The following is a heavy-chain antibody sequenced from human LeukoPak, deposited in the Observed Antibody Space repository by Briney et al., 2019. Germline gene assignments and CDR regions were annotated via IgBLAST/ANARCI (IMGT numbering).Heavy chain of an antibody. Sequence: SVKVSCKASGGTFSSYAISCVRQAPGQGLEWMGGIIPIFGTTNYAQKFLGRVTITADESTSTAYMDLSSLRSEDTAVYYCASPRLMGIAAAGGSFDQWGQGTLVTVSS. V-gene: IGHV1-69*13. D-gene: IGHD6-13*01. CDR1: GGTFSSYA. CDR3: ASPRLMGIAAAGGSFDQ. CDR2: IIPIFGTT. J-gene: IGHJ4*02.